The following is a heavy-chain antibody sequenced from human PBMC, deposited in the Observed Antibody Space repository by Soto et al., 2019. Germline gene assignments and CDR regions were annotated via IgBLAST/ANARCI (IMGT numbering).Heavy chain of an antibody. CDR1: GGSFSGYY. D-gene: IGHD6-19*01. V-gene: IGHV4-34*01. CDR3: ARHDSSGWYVDY. J-gene: IGHJ4*02. Sequence: SETLSLTCAVYGGSFSGYYWTWIRQPPGTGLEWIGEINHSGSTNYNPSLKSRVTISVDTSKNQFPLKLNSVTAADTAVYYCARHDSSGWYVDYWGQGTLVTVSS. CDR2: INHSGST.